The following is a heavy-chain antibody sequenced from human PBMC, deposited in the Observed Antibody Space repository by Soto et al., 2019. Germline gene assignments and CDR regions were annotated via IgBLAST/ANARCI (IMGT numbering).Heavy chain of an antibody. CDR2: IYYSGST. CDR3: ARENFNWNYDWFDP. J-gene: IGHJ5*02. V-gene: IGHV4-30-4*01. D-gene: IGHD1-7*01. Sequence: SETLSLTCTVSGGSISSGDYYWSWIRQPPGKGLEWIGYIYYSGSTYYNPSLKSRVTISVDTSKNQFSLKLSSVTAADTAVYYCARENFNWNYDWFDPWGQGTLVTVSS. CDR1: GGSISSGDYY.